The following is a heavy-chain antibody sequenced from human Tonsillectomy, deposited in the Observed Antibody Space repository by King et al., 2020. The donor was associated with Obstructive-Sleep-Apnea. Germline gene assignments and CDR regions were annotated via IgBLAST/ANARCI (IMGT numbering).Heavy chain of an antibody. V-gene: IGHV3-23*04. J-gene: IGHJ5*02. CDR3: AKVGSGYYGSGSDSDWFDP. CDR2: FSGSGYTT. Sequence: VQLVESGGGLVQPGGSLRLSCAASGFTFSIYAMSWVRQAPGKGLEWVSAFSGSGYTTHYPDSGKGRFTISRDNSKNTLYLQMNSLRAEDTAIYYCAKVGSGYYGSGSDSDWFDPWGQGILVTVSS. CDR1: GFTFSIYA. D-gene: IGHD3-10*01.